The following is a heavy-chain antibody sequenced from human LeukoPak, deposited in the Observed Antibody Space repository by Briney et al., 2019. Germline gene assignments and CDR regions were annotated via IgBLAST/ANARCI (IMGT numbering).Heavy chain of an antibody. V-gene: IGHV4-4*07. J-gene: IGHJ4*02. D-gene: IGHD1-26*01. CDR1: GGSISGCY. CDR3: AREIVGAPFFEY. CDR2: IYTSGST. Sequence: SETLSLTCTVSGGSISGCYWTWIRQPAGKGLEWIGRIYTSGSTNYSPSLKSRVTMSVDTSKNQFSLTLSSVTAADTAVYYYAREIVGAPFFEYWGQGTLVTVSS.